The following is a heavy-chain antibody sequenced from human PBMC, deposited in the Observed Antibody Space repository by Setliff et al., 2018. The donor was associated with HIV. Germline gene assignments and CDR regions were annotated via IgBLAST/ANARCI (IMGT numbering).Heavy chain of an antibody. Sequence: SETLSLTCAVYGESLSGYYWSWVRQPPGKGLEWIGEINYSRATNYNPSLQSRVTISVDTSKNQFSLKLNSVTAADTAVYYCVRGGDSSSWYWGRWFDPWGQGTLVTVS. CDR3: VRGGDSSSWYWGRWFDP. CDR2: INYSRAT. D-gene: IGHD6-13*01. J-gene: IGHJ5*02. CDR1: GESLSGYY. V-gene: IGHV4-34*01.